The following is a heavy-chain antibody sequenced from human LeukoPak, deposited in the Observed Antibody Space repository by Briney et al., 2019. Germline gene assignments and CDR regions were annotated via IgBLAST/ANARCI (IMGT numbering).Heavy chain of an antibody. CDR2: IWYDGSNK. D-gene: IGHD5-18*01. J-gene: IGHJ4*02. Sequence: GRSLRLSCAASGFTFSSYGMHWVRQAPGKGLEWVAVIWYDGSNKYYADSVKGRFTISRDNSKNTLYLQMNSLRAEDTAVYYCARLRQYSYGYFDYWGRGTLVTVSS. CDR1: GFTFSSYG. CDR3: ARLRQYSYGYFDY. V-gene: IGHV3-33*01.